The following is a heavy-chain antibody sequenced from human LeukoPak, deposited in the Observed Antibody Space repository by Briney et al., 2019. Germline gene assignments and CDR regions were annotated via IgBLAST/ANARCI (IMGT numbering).Heavy chain of an antibody. Sequence: SETLSLTCTVSGGSISNYYWSWIRQPAGKTLEWIGRIYSSGSTNYNPSLKSRVTMPVDTSKNQFSLKPSSVTAADTAVYYCARDHYDSRGYYYVGDYWGQGTLVTVSS. V-gene: IGHV4-4*07. CDR3: ARDHYDSRGYYYVGDY. D-gene: IGHD3-22*01. CDR1: GGSISNYY. J-gene: IGHJ4*02. CDR2: IYSSGST.